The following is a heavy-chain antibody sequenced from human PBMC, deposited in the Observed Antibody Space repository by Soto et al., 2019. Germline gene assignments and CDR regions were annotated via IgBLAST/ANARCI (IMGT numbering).Heavy chain of an antibody. V-gene: IGHV1-18*01. J-gene: IGHJ4*02. CDR1: GYTFTSYG. Sequence: QVQLVQSGAEVKKPGASVKVSCKASGYTFTSYGISWVRQAPGQGLEWMGWINTYDGNTQYADKLSGRVIVTADTSTTTSFMEVTSLTSDDTAVFYCARVGAGLSAPRVWPQWGQGTLVTVSS. CDR2: INTYDGNT. CDR3: ARVGAGLSAPRVWPQ. D-gene: IGHD1-26*01.